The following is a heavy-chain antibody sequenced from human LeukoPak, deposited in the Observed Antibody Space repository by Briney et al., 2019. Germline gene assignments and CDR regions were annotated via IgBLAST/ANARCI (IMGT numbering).Heavy chain of an antibody. CDR1: GFTLSSNW. J-gene: IGHJ4*02. CDR3: ATVFDY. CDR2: MNQDGSGT. Sequence: PGGSLRLSCAVSGFTLSSNWMHWVRQAPGKGLEWVSRMNQDGSGTSYADSVKGRFTTSRDNAKNTVYLQMNSLRAEDSAMYYCATVFDYWGQGTLVTVSS. V-gene: IGHV3-74*01.